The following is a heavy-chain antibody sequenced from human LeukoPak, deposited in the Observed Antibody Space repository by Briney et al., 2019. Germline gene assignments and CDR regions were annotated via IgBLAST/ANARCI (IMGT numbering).Heavy chain of an antibody. V-gene: IGHV4-59*12. CDR2: SSYTGST. Sequence: SETLSLTCTVSGGSISSNYWSWIRQPPGKGLERITYSSYTGSTNYNPSLKSRVTISVDTSKNQFSLRLRSVTAADTAVYYCARFIPSSGIDPWGQGTLVTVSS. J-gene: IGHJ5*02. D-gene: IGHD3-10*02. CDR3: ARFIPSSGIDP. CDR1: GGSISSNY.